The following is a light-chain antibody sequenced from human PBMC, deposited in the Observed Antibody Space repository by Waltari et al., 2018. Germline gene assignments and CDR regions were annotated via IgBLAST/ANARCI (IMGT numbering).Light chain of an antibody. Sequence: QSALTQPRSVSGSPGQQVTISCTGPSRDVGDYNSVPWYQQHPGKAPRLLLYAVDKRPSGVPDRFSGSKSGNTASLTISGLHADDEADYFCCSYAGRFAFGTGTQVIV. CDR2: AVD. J-gene: IGLJ1*01. V-gene: IGLV2-11*01. CDR1: SRDVGDYNS. CDR3: CSYAGRFA.